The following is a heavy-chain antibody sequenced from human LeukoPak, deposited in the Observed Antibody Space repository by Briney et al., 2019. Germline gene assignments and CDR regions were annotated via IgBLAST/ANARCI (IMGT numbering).Heavy chain of an antibody. CDR3: ARAISDALDI. D-gene: IGHD1-14*01. J-gene: IGHJ3*02. Sequence: GGSLRLSCAASGFTFRDYYMTWIRQAPGGGLEWASYISSSGSDKYYADSVKGRFTISRDNAKNLLYLQMNSLRAEDTAVYYCARAISDALDIWGQGTMASVSS. V-gene: IGHV3-11*01. CDR1: GFTFRDYY. CDR2: ISSSGSDK.